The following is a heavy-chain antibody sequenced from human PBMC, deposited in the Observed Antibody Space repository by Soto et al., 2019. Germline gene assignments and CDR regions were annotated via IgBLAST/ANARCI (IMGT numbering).Heavy chain of an antibody. Sequence: QLQLQESGSGLVKPSQTLSLTCAVSGGSISSGGYSWSWIRQPPGKGLEWIGYIYHSGSTYYNPSRKSRVTIAVDRSKNHVSLKLSSVTAADTAVYYCAAGGGLPRYYWGQGTLVTVSS. J-gene: IGHJ4*02. CDR2: IYHSGST. CDR1: GGSISSGGYS. D-gene: IGHD5-12*01. V-gene: IGHV4-30-2*01. CDR3: AAGGGLPRYY.